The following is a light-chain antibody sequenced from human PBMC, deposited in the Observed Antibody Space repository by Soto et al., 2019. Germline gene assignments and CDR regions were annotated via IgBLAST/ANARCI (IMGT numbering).Light chain of an antibody. J-gene: IGKJ4*01. CDR2: HAS. Sequence: ETVLTQSPATLSLSPGETATLSCRASESVDIYLAWYQQNPGQAPRLLIYHASNRATGIPARFSGSGSGTDFTLTISSLEPEDSAVYYCQQRRNWPPLTFGGGTRVEIK. CDR3: QQRRNWPPLT. V-gene: IGKV3-11*01. CDR1: ESVDIY.